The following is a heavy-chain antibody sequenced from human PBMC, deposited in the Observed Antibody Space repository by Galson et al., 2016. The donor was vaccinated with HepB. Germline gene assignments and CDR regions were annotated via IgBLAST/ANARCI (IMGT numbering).Heavy chain of an antibody. CDR2: VYYNGAT. J-gene: IGHJ4*02. Sequence: SETLSLTCTVSGGSINGYFWAWTRQPPGKGLEWLGHVYYNGATSYSPSLWSRVAMSVDMSKNQWSLSLNSMTAADTAFYYCARYDIRGYYYEIWGQGTLVTVSS. D-gene: IGHD3-22*01. CDR1: GGSINGYF. V-gene: IGHV4-59*03. CDR3: ARYDIRGYYYEI.